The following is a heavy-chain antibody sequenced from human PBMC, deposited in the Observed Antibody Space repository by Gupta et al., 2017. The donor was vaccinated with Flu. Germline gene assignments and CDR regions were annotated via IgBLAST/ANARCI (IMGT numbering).Heavy chain of an antibody. CDR3: ARDQPFDFWSAYSFDY. CDR1: YG. CDR2: ISGDNENT. D-gene: IGHD3-3*01. Sequence: YGISWVRQAPGQGLEWMGWISGDNENTKSAQKFQDRVIMSTDASTYTAYMELTSLRSDDTALYYCARDQPFDFWSAYSFDYWGQGTLVTVSS. J-gene: IGHJ4*02. V-gene: IGHV1-18*01.